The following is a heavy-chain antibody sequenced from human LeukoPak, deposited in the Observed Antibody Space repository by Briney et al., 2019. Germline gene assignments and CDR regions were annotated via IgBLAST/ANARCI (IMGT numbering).Heavy chain of an antibody. CDR1: GYSFTSYW. Sequence: GESLKISCKGSGYSFTSYWIGWVRQMPGKGLGWMGIIYPGDSDTRYSPSFQGQVTISADKSISTAYLQWSSLKASDTAMYYCARSKTPSSPSYYSYYGMDVWGQGTTVTVSS. J-gene: IGHJ6*02. V-gene: IGHV5-51*01. CDR3: ARSKTPSSPSYYSYYGMDV. CDR2: IYPGDSDT.